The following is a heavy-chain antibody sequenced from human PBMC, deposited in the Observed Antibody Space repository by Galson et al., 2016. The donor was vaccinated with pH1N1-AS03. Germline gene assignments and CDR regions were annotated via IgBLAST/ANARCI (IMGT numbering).Heavy chain of an antibody. Sequence: TLSLTCTVSGASISSSTYYWSWIRQPAGKGLEWIGRGYSSGHTNYNPSLKGRVTISVDTSKNQFSLRLSSVTAADTAFYYCAREDGSTVISKFDYWGKWTTVTVSS. J-gene: IGHJ6*04. V-gene: IGHV4-61*02. CDR3: AREDGSTVISKFDY. CDR1: GASISSSTYY. D-gene: IGHD3-9*01. CDR2: GYSSGHT.